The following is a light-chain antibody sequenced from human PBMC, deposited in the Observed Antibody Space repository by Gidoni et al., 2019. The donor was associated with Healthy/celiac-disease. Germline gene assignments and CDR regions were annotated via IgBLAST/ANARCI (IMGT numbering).Light chain of an antibody. V-gene: IGKV4-1*01. CDR3: QQDYSTPQT. CDR2: WAS. J-gene: IGKJ1*01. CDR1: QSVLYSSNNKNY. Sequence: DIVMTQSPDSLAVSLGERATINCKSSQSVLYSSNNKNYLAWYQQTPGQPPKLLIYWASTRESGVPDRFSGSGSGTDFTLTISSLQAEDVAVYYCQQDYSTPQTFGQGTKVEIK.